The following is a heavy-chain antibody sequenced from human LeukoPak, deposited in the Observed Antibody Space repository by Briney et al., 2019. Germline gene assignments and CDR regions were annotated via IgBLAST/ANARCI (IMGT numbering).Heavy chain of an antibody. D-gene: IGHD3-22*01. CDR3: ASSKWFYFDS. V-gene: IGHV3-48*03. CDR1: QFTFRNYE. Sequence: PGGSLRLSCTTSQFTFRNYEVNWVRQAPGKGLEWVSFTGSSTIQYADSVTGRFTISRDNVKNSLYLQMNSLRVEDTAVYYCASSKWFYFDSWGQGTLVTVSS. CDR2: TGSSTI. J-gene: IGHJ4*02.